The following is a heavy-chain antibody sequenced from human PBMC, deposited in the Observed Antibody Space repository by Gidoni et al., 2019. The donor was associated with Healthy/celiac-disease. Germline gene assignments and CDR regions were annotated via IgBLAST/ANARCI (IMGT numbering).Heavy chain of an antibody. V-gene: IGHV4-34*01. Sequence: QVQLQQWGAGLLKPSETLSLTCAVYGGSFSGYYWSWIRQPPGKGLEWIGEINHSGSTNYNPSLKSRVTISVDTSKNQFSLKLSSVTAADTAVYYCARGRRDYLYYYYGMDVWGQGTTVTVSS. CDR3: ARGRRDYLYYYYGMDV. D-gene: IGHD4-17*01. CDR1: GGSFSGYY. J-gene: IGHJ6*02. CDR2: INHSGST.